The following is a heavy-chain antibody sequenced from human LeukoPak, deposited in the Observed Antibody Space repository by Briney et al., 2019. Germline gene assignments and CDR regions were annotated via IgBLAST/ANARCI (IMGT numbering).Heavy chain of an antibody. CDR3: ARFLIAAAGTYYYYGMDV. D-gene: IGHD6-13*01. Sequence: SETLSLTCTVSGGSISSYYWSWIRQPPGKGLEWIGYIYYSGSTNYNPSLKSRVTISVDTSKNQFSLKLSSVTAADTAVYYCARFLIAAAGTYYYYGMDVWGQGTTVTVSS. CDR2: IYYSGST. CDR1: GGSISSYY. V-gene: IGHV4-59*01. J-gene: IGHJ6*02.